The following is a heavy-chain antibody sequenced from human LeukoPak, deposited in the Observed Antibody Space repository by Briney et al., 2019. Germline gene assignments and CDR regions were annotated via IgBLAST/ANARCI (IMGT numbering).Heavy chain of an antibody. D-gene: IGHD3-22*01. J-gene: IGHJ4*02. CDR2: IYYSGST. V-gene: IGHV4-30-4*02. CDR1: GGSISSGDYY. Sequence: PSETLSLTCTVSGGSISSGDYYWSWIRQPPGKGLEWIGYIYYSGSTYYNPSLKSRVTISVDTSKNQFSLKLSSVTAADTAVYYCARRTYFYDSSGYYFDYWGQGTLVTVSS. CDR3: ARRTYFYDSSGYYFDY.